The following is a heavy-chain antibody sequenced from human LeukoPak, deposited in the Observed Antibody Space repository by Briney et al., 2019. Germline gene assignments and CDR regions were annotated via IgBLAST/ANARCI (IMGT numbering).Heavy chain of an antibody. V-gene: IGHV3-13*01. CDR1: GFTFSSYD. J-gene: IGHJ4*02. CDR3: AKEQAEGYCSGGSCQDLYFDY. D-gene: IGHD2-15*01. CDR2: IGTAGDT. Sequence: TGGSLRLSCAASGFTFSSYDMHWVRQATGKGLEWVSAIGTAGDTYYPGSVKGRFTISRDNSKNTLYLQMNSLRAEDTAVYYCAKEQAEGYCSGGSCQDLYFDYWGQGTLVTVSS.